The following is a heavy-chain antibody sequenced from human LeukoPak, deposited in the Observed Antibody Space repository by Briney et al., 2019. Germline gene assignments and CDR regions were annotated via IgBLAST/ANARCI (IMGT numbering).Heavy chain of an antibody. CDR3: ARLLSATGSGFDY. J-gene: IGHJ4*02. CDR2: INHSGST. D-gene: IGHD2-8*02. CDR1: GGSFSGYY. V-gene: IGHV4-34*01. Sequence: SETLSLTCAVYGGSFSGYYWSWIRQPPGKGLEWIGEINHSGSTNYNPSLKSRVTISVDTSKNQFSLKLNSVTVADTAVYYCARLLSATGSGFDYWGQGALVTVSS.